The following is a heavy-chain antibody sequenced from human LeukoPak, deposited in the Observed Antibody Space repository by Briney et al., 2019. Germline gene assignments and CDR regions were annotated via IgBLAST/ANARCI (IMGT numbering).Heavy chain of an antibody. CDR1: GGSVSSGSYY. J-gene: IGHJ4*02. CDR2: IYTSGST. CDR3: ARELTGSSSSWYAFDY. V-gene: IGHV4-61*02. Sequence: SQTLSLTCTVSGGSVSSGSYYWSWIRQPAGKGLEWIGRIYTSGSTNYNPSLKSRVTISVDTSKNQFSLKLSSVTAADTAVYYCARELTGSSSSWYAFDYWGQGTLVTVSS. D-gene: IGHD6-13*01.